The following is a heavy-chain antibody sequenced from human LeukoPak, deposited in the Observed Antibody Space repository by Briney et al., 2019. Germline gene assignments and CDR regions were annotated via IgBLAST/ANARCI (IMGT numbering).Heavy chain of an antibody. CDR3: TRDRGMKSPRADFCY. Sequence: GGSLRLSCTASGFTFGDYAMSWVRQAPGKGLEWVGFIRNKGYGGTTEYAASVKRRFTISKDDSKSIAYLQMHSQNTEDTGVYYCTRDRGMKSPRADFCYWGQ. CDR1: GFTFGDYA. D-gene: IGHD6-25*01. V-gene: IGHV3-49*04. CDR2: IRNKGYGGTT. J-gene: IGHJ4*02.